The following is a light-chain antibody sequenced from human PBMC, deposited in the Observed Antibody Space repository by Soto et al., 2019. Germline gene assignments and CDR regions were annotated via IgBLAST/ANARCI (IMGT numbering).Light chain of an antibody. J-gene: IGKJ5*01. CDR2: GAS. CDR3: QHYGSSLSIT. Sequence: EIVLTQSPGTLSLSPGERATLSCRASQTISSNYLAWYQQKPGQAPRLLIYGASSRATGIPDRFSGSGSGTDFTLTISRLEPEDFAVYYCQHYGSSLSITFGQGTLLDIK. CDR1: QTISSNY. V-gene: IGKV3-20*01.